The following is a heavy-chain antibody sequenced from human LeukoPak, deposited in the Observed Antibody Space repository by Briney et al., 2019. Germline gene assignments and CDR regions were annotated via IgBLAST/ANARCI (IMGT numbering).Heavy chain of an antibody. Sequence: SQTLSLTCTVSGGSISSGAYYWSWIRQPPGKGLEWIVYIYYSGSTYYNPSLKSRVTISVDTSKNQFSLKLSSVTAADTAVYYCAREGYCSGGSCYSGIDYWGQGTLVTVSS. CDR1: GGSISSGAYY. V-gene: IGHV4-30-4*01. J-gene: IGHJ4*02. D-gene: IGHD2-15*01. CDR3: AREGYCSGGSCYSGIDY. CDR2: IYYSGST.